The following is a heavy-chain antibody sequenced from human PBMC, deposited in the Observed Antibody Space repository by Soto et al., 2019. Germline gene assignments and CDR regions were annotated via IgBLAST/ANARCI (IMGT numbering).Heavy chain of an antibody. CDR2: ISAYNGNT. D-gene: IGHD1-7*01. V-gene: IGHV1-18*04. J-gene: IGHJ6*02. Sequence: ASVKVSCKASGYTFTSYGISWVRQAPGQGLEWMGWISAYNGNTNYAQTLQGRVTMTTDTSTSTAYMELRSLRSDDTAVYYCARKLELRGSYYYYYDMDVWGQGTTVTVSS. CDR3: ARKLELRGSYYYYYDMDV. CDR1: GYTFTSYG.